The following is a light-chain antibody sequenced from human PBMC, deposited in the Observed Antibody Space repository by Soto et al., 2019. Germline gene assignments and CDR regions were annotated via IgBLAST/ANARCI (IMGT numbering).Light chain of an antibody. CDR2: DAS. V-gene: IGKV3-11*01. CDR3: HQRQYWPPIT. CDR1: LSVSVY. J-gene: IGKJ5*01. Sequence: EIVLTQSPGTLSLSPGERATLSCRSSLSVSVYLDWYQQKPGQAPRLLISDASNRATGIPARFSGSGSGTDFTPTISSLEPQDFAVYYCHQRQYWPPITFGQGTRVEIK.